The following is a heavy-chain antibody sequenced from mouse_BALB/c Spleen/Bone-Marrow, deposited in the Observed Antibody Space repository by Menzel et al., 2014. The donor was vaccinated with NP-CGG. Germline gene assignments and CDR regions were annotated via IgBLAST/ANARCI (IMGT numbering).Heavy chain of an antibody. V-gene: IGHV6-6*01. CDR1: GFTFSESS. J-gene: IGHJ4*01. D-gene: IGHD2-4*01. CDR3: TRGLPYYAMDY. CDR2: IRSKANNHAT. Sequence: DVKLVESGGGLVQPGESLKLSCAATGFTFSESSMDWVRQSPEKGLEWVADIRSKANNHATYSAETVKGRFTISRDDSKSRVYLQMNSLKAKDTGIYDRTRGLPYYAMDYWGQGTSVTVSS.